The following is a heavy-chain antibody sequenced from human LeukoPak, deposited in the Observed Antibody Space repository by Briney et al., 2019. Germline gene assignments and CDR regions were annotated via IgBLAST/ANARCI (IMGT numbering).Heavy chain of an antibody. Sequence: SVKVSCKASEYTFTAYYMYWVRPAPGQGVEWMGWINPDSGGSSYAQKFQGRVTMTRDTSISTAYMELSGLRSDDTAVYYCARAAGESYFDYWGQGTLVTVSS. CDR1: EYTFTAYY. J-gene: IGHJ4*02. V-gene: IGHV1-2*02. CDR3: ARAAGESYFDY. CDR2: INPDSGGS. D-gene: IGHD7-27*01.